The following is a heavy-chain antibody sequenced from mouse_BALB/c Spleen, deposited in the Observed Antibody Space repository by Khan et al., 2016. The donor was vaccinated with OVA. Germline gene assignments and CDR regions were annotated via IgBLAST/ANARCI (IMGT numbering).Heavy chain of an antibody. CDR1: GYSITSDYA. Sequence: EVQLQESGPGLVKPSQSLSLTCTVTGYSITSDYAWNWIRQFPGNKLEWMGYISYSGSTSSNPSLKSRISITRDTSKNQFFLQLNSVTTEDTATYYCARSEYGNSMDYWGQGTSVTVSS. J-gene: IGHJ4*01. D-gene: IGHD2-10*02. CDR3: ARSEYGNSMDY. CDR2: ISYSGST. V-gene: IGHV3-2*02.